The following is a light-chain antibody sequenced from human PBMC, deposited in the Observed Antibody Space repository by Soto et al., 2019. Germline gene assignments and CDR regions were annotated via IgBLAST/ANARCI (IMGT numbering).Light chain of an antibody. CDR1: SSNIGINT. Sequence: QSVLTQQPSTSGTPGQRVSISCSGGSSNIGINTVTWYQQLPGTAPKLLIYNNIQRPSGVPDRISGSKSGTSAYLAISGLQSEDEADYFCATWDDSLHGLVFGGGTKLTVL. CDR2: NNI. CDR3: ATWDDSLHGLV. V-gene: IGLV1-44*01. J-gene: IGLJ2*01.